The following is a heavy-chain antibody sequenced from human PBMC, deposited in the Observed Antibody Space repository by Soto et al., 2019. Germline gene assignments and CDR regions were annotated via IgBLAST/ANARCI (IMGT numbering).Heavy chain of an antibody. J-gene: IGHJ6*01. CDR1: GFTFSSYW. CDR3: ARGLWFVYGMDV. D-gene: IGHD3-10*01. V-gene: IGHV3-74*01. CDR2: INNAGSTT. Sequence: GGSLRLSCASSGFTFSSYWMHWVRQAPGKGLVWVSRINNAGSTTNYADSVKGRFTISRDNAKNTLYLQMNSLRAEDTAVYYCARGLWFVYGMDVWGQGTTASV.